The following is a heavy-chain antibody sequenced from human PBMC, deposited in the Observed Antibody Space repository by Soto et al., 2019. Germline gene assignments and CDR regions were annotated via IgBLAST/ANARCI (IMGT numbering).Heavy chain of an antibody. D-gene: IGHD3-22*01. CDR1: VGSFSGYY. J-gene: IGHJ4*02. V-gene: IGHV4-34*01. CDR3: ARGIRYYYDSSGYRLDY. Sequence: SETLSLTCAVYVGSFSGYYWSWIRQPPGKGLEWIGEINHSGSTNYNPSLKSRVTISVDTSKNQFSLKLSSVTAADTAVYYCARGIRYYYDSSGYRLDYWGQGTLVTVSS. CDR2: INHSGST.